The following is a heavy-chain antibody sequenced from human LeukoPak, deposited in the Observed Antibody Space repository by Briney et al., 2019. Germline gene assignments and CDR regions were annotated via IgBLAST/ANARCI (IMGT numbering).Heavy chain of an antibody. CDR3: ARDGSGSYIAEYFQH. Sequence: SETLSLTCTVSGGSISIYYWGWIRQPPGKGLEWIGSIYYSGSTYYYPSLKSRVTISVDTSKNQFSLKLNSVTAADTAVYYCARDGSGSYIAEYFQHWGQGTLVTVSS. V-gene: IGHV4-39*07. D-gene: IGHD1-26*01. CDR2: IYYSGST. J-gene: IGHJ1*01. CDR1: GGSISIYY.